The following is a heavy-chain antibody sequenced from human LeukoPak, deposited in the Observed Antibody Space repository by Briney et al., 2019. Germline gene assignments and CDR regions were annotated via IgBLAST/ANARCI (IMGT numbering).Heavy chain of an antibody. V-gene: IGHV1-69*05. CDR2: IIPIFGTA. CDR3: ARGQHSSGYYLPN. Sequence: SVKVSCKASGGTFSSYAISWVRQAPGQGLEWMGRIIPIFGTANYAQKFQGRVTITTDESTSTAYMELSSLRSEDTGVYYCARGQHSSGYYLPNWGQGTLVTVSS. J-gene: IGHJ4*02. D-gene: IGHD3-22*01. CDR1: GGTFSSYA.